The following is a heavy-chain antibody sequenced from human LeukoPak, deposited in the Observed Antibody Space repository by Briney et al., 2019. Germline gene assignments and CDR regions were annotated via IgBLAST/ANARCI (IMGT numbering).Heavy chain of an antibody. CDR3: ARDVRYCSGGSCYSGDY. V-gene: IGHV3-48*03. CDR1: EFTLSSYE. J-gene: IGHJ4*02. CDR2: ISSSGSTI. Sequence: QPGGSLRLSCAASEFTLSSYEMNWVRQAPGKGLEWVSYISSSGSTIYYADSVKGRFTISRDNAKNSLYLQMNSLRVEDTAVYYCARDVRYCSGGSCYSGDYWGQGTLVTVSS. D-gene: IGHD2-15*01.